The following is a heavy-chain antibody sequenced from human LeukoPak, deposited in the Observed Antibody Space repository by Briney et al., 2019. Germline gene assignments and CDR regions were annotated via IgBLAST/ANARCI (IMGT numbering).Heavy chain of an antibody. V-gene: IGHV3-21*01. D-gene: IGHD2-2*01. CDR1: GFTFRSYA. J-gene: IGHJ3*02. CDR2: MSSGSTYI. CDR3: ARGEGYQLLDTFDI. Sequence: PGGSLRLSCAASGFTFRSYAMTWVRQAPGKGLEWVSSMSSGSTYIYYADSVKGRFTISRDNAKKSLYLQMNSLRAEDTAVYYCARGEGYQLLDTFDICGQGTMVTVSS.